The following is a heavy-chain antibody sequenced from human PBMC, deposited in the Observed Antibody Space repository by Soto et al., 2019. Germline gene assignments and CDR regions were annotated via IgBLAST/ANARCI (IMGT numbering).Heavy chain of an antibody. Sequence: GASVKVSCKASGGTFSSYAISWVRQAPGQGLEWMGGIIPIFGTANYAQKFQGRVTITADESTSTAYMELSSLRSEDTAVYYCATQSSGDYGGGRYYGMGVWGQGTTVTVSS. J-gene: IGHJ6*02. CDR2: IIPIFGTA. CDR1: GGTFSSYA. CDR3: ATQSSGDYGGGRYYGMGV. D-gene: IGHD4-17*01. V-gene: IGHV1-69*13.